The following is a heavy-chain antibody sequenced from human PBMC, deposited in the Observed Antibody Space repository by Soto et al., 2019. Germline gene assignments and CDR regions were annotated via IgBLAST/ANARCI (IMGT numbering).Heavy chain of an antibody. CDR1: GFTFSSYS. V-gene: IGHV3-21*01. CDR3: ASAGYRRSWYPGPYYYYGMDV. Sequence: PGGSLRLSCAASGFTFSSYSMNWVRQAPGKGLEWVSSISSSSSYIYYADSVKGRFTISRDNAKNSLYLQMKSLRAEDTAVYYCASAGYRRSWYPGPYYYYGMDVWGQGTTVTVSS. J-gene: IGHJ6*02. D-gene: IGHD6-13*01. CDR2: ISSSSSYI.